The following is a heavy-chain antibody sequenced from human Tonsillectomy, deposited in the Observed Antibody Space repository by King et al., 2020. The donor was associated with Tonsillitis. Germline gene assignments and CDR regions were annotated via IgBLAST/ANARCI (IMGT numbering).Heavy chain of an antibody. Sequence: LQLQESGSGLVKPSQTLSLTCAVSGGSISSGGYSWSWIRQPPGKGLEWIGYIYHGGSTYYNPSLKSRVTISVDRSKNQFSLKLSSVTAADTAVYYCAASYRTKIASGPFDYWGQGTLVTVSS. CDR1: GGSISSGGYS. CDR2: IYHGGST. V-gene: IGHV4-30-2*01. J-gene: IGHJ4*02. D-gene: IGHD3-16*02. CDR3: AASYRTKIASGPFDY.